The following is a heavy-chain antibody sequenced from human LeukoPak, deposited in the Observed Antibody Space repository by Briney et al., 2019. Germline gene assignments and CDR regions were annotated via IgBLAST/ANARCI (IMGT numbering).Heavy chain of an antibody. CDR3: ARGLGSITMIAEAFDY. CDR2: IYYIGST. D-gene: IGHD3-22*01. V-gene: IGHV4-30-4*08. Sequence: PSQTLSLTCTVSGGSISSGDYYWSWIRQPPGKGLEWIGYIYYIGSTYYNPSLKSRVTISVDTSKNQSSLKLSSVTAADTAVYYCARGLGSITMIAEAFDYWGQGTLVTVSS. CDR1: GGSISSGDYY. J-gene: IGHJ4*02.